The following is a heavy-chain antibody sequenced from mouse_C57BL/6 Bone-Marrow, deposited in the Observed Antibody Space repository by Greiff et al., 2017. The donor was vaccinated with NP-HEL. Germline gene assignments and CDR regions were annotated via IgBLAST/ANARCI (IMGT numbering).Heavy chain of an antibody. J-gene: IGHJ4*01. CDR3: ARGDYYGSSPYAMDY. V-gene: IGHV1-18*01. Sequence: EVQGVESGPELVKPGASVKIPCKASGYTFTDYNMDWVKQSHGKSLEWIGDINPNNGGTIYNQKFKGKATLTVDKSSSTAYMELRSLTSEDTAVYYCARGDYYGSSPYAMDYWGQGTSVTVSS. CDR2: INPNNGGT. D-gene: IGHD1-1*01. CDR1: GYTFTDYN.